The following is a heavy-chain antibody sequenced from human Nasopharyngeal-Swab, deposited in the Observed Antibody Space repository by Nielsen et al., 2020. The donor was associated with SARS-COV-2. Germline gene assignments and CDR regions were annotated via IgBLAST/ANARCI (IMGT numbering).Heavy chain of an antibody. CDR3: VRLKLPGYAMDV. CDR2: IYSGGSHK. Sequence: ESPKISCATPGFPFYHPDMNWVPPAPGPGLEWVSSIYSGGSHKYYGDSVKGRFTISRDNDRNSLSLQMINLRAEDTAVYYCVRLKLPGYAMDVWGQGTTVTVSS. J-gene: IGHJ6*02. V-gene: IGHV3-21*06. D-gene: IGHD2-15*01. CDR1: GFPFYHPD.